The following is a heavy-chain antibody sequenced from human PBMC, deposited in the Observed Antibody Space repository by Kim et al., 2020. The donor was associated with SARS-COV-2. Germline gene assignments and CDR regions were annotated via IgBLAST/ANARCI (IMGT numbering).Heavy chain of an antibody. CDR3: ARRITTVTGAFDI. CDR2: IIPIFGTA. V-gene: IGHV1-69*13. D-gene: IGHD4-17*01. CDR1: GGTFSSYA. Sequence: SVKVSCKASGGTFSSYAISWVRQAPGQGLEWMGGIIPIFGTANYAQKFQGRVTITADESTSTAYMELSSLRSEDTAVYYCARRITTVTGAFDIWGQGTMVTVSS. J-gene: IGHJ3*02.